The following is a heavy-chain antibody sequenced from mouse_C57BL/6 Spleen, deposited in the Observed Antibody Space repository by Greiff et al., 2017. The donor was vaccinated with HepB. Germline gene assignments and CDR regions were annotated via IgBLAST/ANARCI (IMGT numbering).Heavy chain of an antibody. CDR1: GYTFTSYW. D-gene: IGHD1-3*01. Sequence: QVQLKQPGAELVKPGASVKVSCKASGYTFTSYWMHWVKQRPGQGLEWIGRIHPSDSDTNYNQKFKGKATLTVDKSSSTAYMQLSSLTSEDSAVYYCAIPAKDYYFDYWGQGTTLTVSS. CDR3: AIPAKDYYFDY. J-gene: IGHJ2*01. CDR2: IHPSDSDT. V-gene: IGHV1-74*01.